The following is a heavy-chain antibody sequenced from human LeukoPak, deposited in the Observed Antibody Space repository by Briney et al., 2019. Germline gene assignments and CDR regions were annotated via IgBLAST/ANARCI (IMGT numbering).Heavy chain of an antibody. CDR3: ARGGGVWDAESRSGSYFTYFDC. CDR2: INHSGST. J-gene: IGHJ4*02. V-gene: IGHV4-34*01. D-gene: IGHD1-26*01. Sequence: SETLSLTCAVSGWSFSGYYWSWIRQPPGKGLEWIGEINHSGSTNYNPSLKSRFTISVDTSKNQFSLKLSSVTAGDTAVYYCARGGGVWDAESRSGSYFTYFDCWGQGTLVTVSS. CDR1: GWSFSGYY.